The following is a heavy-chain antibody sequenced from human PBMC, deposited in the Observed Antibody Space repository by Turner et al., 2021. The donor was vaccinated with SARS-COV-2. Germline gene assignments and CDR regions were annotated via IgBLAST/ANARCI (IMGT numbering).Heavy chain of an antibody. V-gene: IGHV1-2*02. Sequence: QFQLVQSGAEVQTPGASVQLSCKASGYTFTGYSMHWVRQAPGQGLEWRGWINPNSGDTNYAQKFQGRVTMTRDTSISTAYMELSRLRSDDTAVYYCATDQFDGMDVWGQGTTVTVSS. CDR1: GYTFTGYS. CDR3: ATDQFDGMDV. CDR2: INPNSGDT. D-gene: IGHD3-10*01. J-gene: IGHJ6*02.